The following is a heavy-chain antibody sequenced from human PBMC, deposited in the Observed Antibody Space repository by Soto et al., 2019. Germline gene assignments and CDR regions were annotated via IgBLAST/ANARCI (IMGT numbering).Heavy chain of an antibody. J-gene: IGHJ4*02. V-gene: IGHV3-21*01. CDR2: ISSSSSYI. D-gene: IGHD4-17*01. CDR3: ARGEDDYGDLEHY. CDR1: GFTFSSYS. Sequence: VQLVESGGGLVKPGGSLRLSCAASGFTFSSYSMNWVRQAPGKGLEWVSSISSSSSYIYYADSVKGRFTISRDNAKNSLYLQMNSLRAEDTAVYYCARGEDDYGDLEHYWGQGTLVTVSS.